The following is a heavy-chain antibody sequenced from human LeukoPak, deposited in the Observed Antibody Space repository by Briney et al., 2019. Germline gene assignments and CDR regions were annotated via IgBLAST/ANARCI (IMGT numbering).Heavy chain of an antibody. D-gene: IGHD5-24*01. CDR1: GFTFSRNW. Sequence: GGSLRLSCAASGFTFSRNWMSWVRQAPGKGLEWVANIKQDGSEKYYVDSVKGRFTISRDNAKNSLYLQMNSLRAEDTAVYYCARDPDGYNAYFDYWGQGTLVTVSS. CDR2: IKQDGSEK. J-gene: IGHJ4*02. CDR3: ARDPDGYNAYFDY. V-gene: IGHV3-7*01.